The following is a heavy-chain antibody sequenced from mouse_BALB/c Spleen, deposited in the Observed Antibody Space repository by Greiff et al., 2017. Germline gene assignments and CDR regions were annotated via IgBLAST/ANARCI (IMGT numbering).Heavy chain of an antibody. J-gene: IGHJ2*01. CDR3: ARAPPSYYFDY. V-gene: IGHV2-9*02. CDR1: GFSLTSYG. Sequence: VKVVDSGPGLVAPSQSLSITCTVSGFSLTSYGVHWVRQPPGKGLEWLGVIWAGGSTNYNSALMSRLSISKDNSKSQVFLKMNSLQTDDTAMYYWARAPPSYYFDYGGQGTTLTVAA. CDR2: IWAGGST.